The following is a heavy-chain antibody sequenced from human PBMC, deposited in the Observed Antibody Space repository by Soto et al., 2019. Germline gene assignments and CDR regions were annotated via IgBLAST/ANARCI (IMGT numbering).Heavy chain of an antibody. J-gene: IGHJ6*02. CDR3: ARPQFGGAAAVTSYPYYYYYYGMDV. Sequence: QVQLVESGGGVVQPGRSLRLSCAASGFTFSSYAMHWVRQAPGKGLEWVAVISYDGSNKYYADSVKGRFTISRDNSKNTRDLQMNSLRAEDTAVYYCARPQFGGAAAVTSYPYYYYYYGMDVWGQGTTVTVSS. V-gene: IGHV3-30-3*01. CDR2: ISYDGSNK. CDR1: GFTFSSYA. D-gene: IGHD6-13*01.